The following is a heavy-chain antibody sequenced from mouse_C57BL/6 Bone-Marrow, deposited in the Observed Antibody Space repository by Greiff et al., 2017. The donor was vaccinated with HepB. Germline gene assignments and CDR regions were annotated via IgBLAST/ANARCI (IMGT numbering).Heavy chain of an antibody. CDR2: IYYSGTI. CDR1: GISITTGNYR. Sequence: EVKLQQSGPGLVKPSQTVFLTCTVTGISITTGNYRWSWIRQFPGNKLEWIGYIYYSGTITYNPSLTSRTTITRDTPKNQFFLEMNSLTAEDTATYSCAREGDYPFDYWGQGTTLTVSS. J-gene: IGHJ2*01. D-gene: IGHD2-4*01. CDR3: AREGDYPFDY. V-gene: IGHV3-5*01.